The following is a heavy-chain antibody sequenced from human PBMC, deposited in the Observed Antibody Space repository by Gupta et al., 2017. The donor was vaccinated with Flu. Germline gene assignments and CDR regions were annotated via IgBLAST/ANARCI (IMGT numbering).Heavy chain of an antibody. CDR1: GFTFGDYA. CDR3: TRGVPTEYGSPAVFDYYYGMDV. V-gene: IGHV3-49*03. Sequence: EVQLVESGGGLVQPGRSLRLSCTASGFTFGDYAMSWFRQAPGKGLEWVGFIRSKAYGGTTEYAASVKGRFTISRDDSKSIAYLQMNSLKTEDTAVYYCTRGVPTEYGSPAVFDYYYGMDVWGQGTTVTVSS. CDR2: IRSKAYGGTT. J-gene: IGHJ6*02. D-gene: IGHD1-26*01.